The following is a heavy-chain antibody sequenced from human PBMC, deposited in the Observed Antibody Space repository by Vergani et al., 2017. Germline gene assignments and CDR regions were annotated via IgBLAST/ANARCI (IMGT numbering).Heavy chain of an antibody. CDR1: GGTFSSYA. CDR2: IIPIFGTA. CDR3: ARDPPYCTNGVCYTGHYGMDV. Sequence: QVQLVQSGAEVKKPGSSVKVSCKASGGTFSSYAISWVRQVPGQGLEWMGRIIPIFGTANYAQKFQGRVTITADESTSTAYMELSSLRSEDTAVYYCARDPPYCTNGVCYTGHYGMDVWGQGTTVTVSS. V-gene: IGHV1-69*18. J-gene: IGHJ6*02. D-gene: IGHD2-8*01.